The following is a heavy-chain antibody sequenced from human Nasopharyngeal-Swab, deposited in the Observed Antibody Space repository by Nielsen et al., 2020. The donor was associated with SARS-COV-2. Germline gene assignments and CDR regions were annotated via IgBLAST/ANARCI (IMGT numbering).Heavy chain of an antibody. CDR2: IIPILGIA. V-gene: IGHV1-69*10. J-gene: IGHJ5*02. Sequence: WVRQAPGQGLEWMGGIIPILGIANYAQKFQDRVTITADKSTSTAYMELSSLRSEDTAVYYCARGGRGVVVPAAIGWFDPWGQGTLVTVSS. CDR3: ARGGRGVVVPAAIGWFDP. D-gene: IGHD2-2*01.